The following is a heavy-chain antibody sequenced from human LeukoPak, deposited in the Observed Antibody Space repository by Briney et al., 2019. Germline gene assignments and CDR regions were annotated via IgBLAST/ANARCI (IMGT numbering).Heavy chain of an antibody. Sequence: GGSLGRSCAASGFTVSSNYMSWVRQAPGKGLEWVSVIYSGGSTYNADSVKGRFTISRDNSKNTLHLQMNSLRAEDTALYYCARGAAGGMDVWGQGTTVTVSS. CDR1: GFTVSSNY. CDR3: ARGAAGGMDV. J-gene: IGHJ6*02. CDR2: IYSGGST. V-gene: IGHV3-66*01.